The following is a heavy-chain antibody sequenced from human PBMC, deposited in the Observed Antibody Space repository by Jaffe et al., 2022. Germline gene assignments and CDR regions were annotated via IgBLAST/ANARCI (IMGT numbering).Heavy chain of an antibody. CDR2: ISSSGSTI. Sequence: EVQLVESGGGLVQPGGSLRLSCAASGFTFSSYEMNWVRQAPGKGLEWVSYISSSGSTIYYADSVKGRFTISRDNAKNSLYLQMNSLRAEDTAVYYCAGEGGSGSGFDYWGQGTLVTVSS. D-gene: IGHD6-19*01. CDR3: AGEGGSGSGFDY. J-gene: IGHJ4*02. CDR1: GFTFSSYE. V-gene: IGHV3-48*03.